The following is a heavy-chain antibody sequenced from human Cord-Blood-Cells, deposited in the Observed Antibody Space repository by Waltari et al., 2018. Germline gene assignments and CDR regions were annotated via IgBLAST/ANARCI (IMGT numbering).Heavy chain of an antibody. CDR2: ISYYGSNK. CDR3: AKEYSSSNPHFQH. Sequence: QVQLVESGGGVVQPGRSLRLSCAASGFTFSSYGMHWVRQAPGKGLEWVAVISYYGSNKYYADSVKGRFTISRDNSKNTLYLQMNSLRAEDTAVYYCAKEYSSSNPHFQHWGQGTLVTVSS. CDR1: GFTFSSYG. J-gene: IGHJ1*01. V-gene: IGHV3-30*18. D-gene: IGHD6-6*01.